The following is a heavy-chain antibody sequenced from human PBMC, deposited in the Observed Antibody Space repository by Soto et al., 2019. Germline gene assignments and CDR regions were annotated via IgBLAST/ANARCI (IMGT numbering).Heavy chain of an antibody. Sequence: GVLRLSCAASGFTFSSYAMSWVRQAPGKGLEWVSTVSKSDYTYYSDSVKGRFTISRDNAKNTVSLQMNTLRAEDTAVYYCAREDSIIIPAVSDFWGQGTLVTVSS. J-gene: IGHJ4*02. CDR2: VSKSDYT. V-gene: IGHV3-23*01. CDR1: GFTFSSYA. CDR3: AREDSIIIPAVSDF. D-gene: IGHD2-2*01.